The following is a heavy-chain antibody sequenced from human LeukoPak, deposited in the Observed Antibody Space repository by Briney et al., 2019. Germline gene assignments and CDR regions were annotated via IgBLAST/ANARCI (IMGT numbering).Heavy chain of an antibody. CDR2: IYYSGST. D-gene: IGHD4-17*01. Sequence: SETLSLTCTVSGGSISSYYWSWIRQPPGKGLEWIGYIYYSGSTNYNPSLKSRVTISVDTSKNQFSLKLSSVTAADTAVYYCARRGYGDYAYYFDYWGQGTLVNVSS. CDR1: GGSISSYY. CDR3: ARRGYGDYAYYFDY. J-gene: IGHJ4*02. V-gene: IGHV4-59*08.